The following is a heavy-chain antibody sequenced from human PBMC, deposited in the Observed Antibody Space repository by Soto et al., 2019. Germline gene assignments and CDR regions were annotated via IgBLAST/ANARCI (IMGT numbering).Heavy chain of an antibody. CDR1: GFTFSSYA. D-gene: IGHD3-3*01. J-gene: IGHJ4*02. Sequence: GGSLRLSCAASGFTFSSYAMSWVRQAPGKGLEWVSAISGSGGSTYYADSVKGRFTISRDNSKNTLYLQMNSLRAEDTALYYCAKGGTRRYDFWSGYYTAYFFDYWGQGTLVTVSS. CDR3: AKGGTRRYDFWSGYYTAYFFDY. CDR2: ISGSGGST. V-gene: IGHV3-23*01.